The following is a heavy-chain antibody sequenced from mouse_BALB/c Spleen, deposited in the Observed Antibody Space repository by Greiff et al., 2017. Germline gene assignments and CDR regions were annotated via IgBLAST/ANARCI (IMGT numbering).Heavy chain of an antibody. CDR1: GFSLTGYG. V-gene: IGHV2-6-7*01. CDR3: ARGESTMITRFAY. D-gene: IGHD2-4*01. CDR2: IWGDGST. J-gene: IGHJ3*01. Sequence: VMLVESGPGLVAPSQSLSITCTVSGFSLTGYGVNWVRQPPGKGLEWLGMIWGDGSTDYNSALKSRLSISKDNSKSQVFLKMNSLQTDDTARYYCARGESTMITRFAYWGQGTLVTVSA.